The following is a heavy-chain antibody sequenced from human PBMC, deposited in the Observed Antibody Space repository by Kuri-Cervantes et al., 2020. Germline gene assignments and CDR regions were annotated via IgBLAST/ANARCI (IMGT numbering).Heavy chain of an antibody. Sequence: GESLKISCAASGFTFSSYAMHWVRQAPGKGLEWVAVISYDGSNKYYADSVKGRFTISRDNSKNTLYLQMNSLRAEDTAVYYCAREGRDSSSLWAFDIWGQGTMVTVSS. CDR2: ISYDGSNK. CDR3: AREGRDSSSLWAFDI. D-gene: IGHD3-22*01. J-gene: IGHJ3*02. CDR1: GFTFSSYA. V-gene: IGHV3-30-3*01.